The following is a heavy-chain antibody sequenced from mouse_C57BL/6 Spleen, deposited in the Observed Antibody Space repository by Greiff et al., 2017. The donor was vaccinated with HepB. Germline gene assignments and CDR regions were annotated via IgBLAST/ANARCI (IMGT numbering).Heavy chain of an antibody. Sequence: VPAVAAGGGSVTPAGSLKLSCAASGFPLSDYGMHWVRQAPEKGLEWVAYISSGSSTIYYADTVKGRFTISRDNAKNTLFLQMTSLRSEDTAMYCCGSGRDLPRWHFGGWGKGTTVTVSS. J-gene: IGHJ1*03. CDR2: ISSGSSTI. V-gene: IGHV5-17*01. CDR1: GFPLSDYG. D-gene: IGHD5-1*01. CDR3: GSGRDLPRWHFGG.